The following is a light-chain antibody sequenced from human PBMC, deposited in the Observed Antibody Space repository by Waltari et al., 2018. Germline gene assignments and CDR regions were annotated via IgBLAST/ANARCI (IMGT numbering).Light chain of an antibody. CDR2: GAS. Sequence: EVVLTQSPGPLSVSPGESATLSFRASQSVNKNYVAWYQQRPGQAPKLLIYGASTRATDIPTRFSGSGSGTDFTLTITRLGPEDFAVYFCQQYGTSPFTFGPGTKVDLK. V-gene: IGKV3-20*01. CDR1: QSVNKNY. J-gene: IGKJ3*01. CDR3: QQYGTSPFT.